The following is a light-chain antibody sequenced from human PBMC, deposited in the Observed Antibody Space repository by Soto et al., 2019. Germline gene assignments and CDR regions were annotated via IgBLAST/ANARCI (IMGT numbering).Light chain of an antibody. V-gene: IGKV1-8*01. CDR3: QQYYSYPVS. CDR2: AAS. Sequence: AIRMTQSQSSLSASTGDRVTITCRASQGISSYLAWYQQKPGKAPKLLIYAASTLQSGVPSRFSGSGSGTDFTLTISCLQSEDFATYYCQQYYSYPVSFGPGTKVDIK. CDR1: QGISSY. J-gene: IGKJ3*01.